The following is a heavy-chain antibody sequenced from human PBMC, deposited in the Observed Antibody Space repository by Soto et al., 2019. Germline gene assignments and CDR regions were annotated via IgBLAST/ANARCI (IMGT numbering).Heavy chain of an antibody. Sequence: ASVKVSCKASGGTFSSYAISWVRQAPGQGLEWMGGIIPIFGTANYAQKFQGRVTITADESTSTAYVELSSRRSEDTAVYYCARGTLDSSGYLSLIDYWGQGTLVTVSS. J-gene: IGHJ4*02. CDR2: IIPIFGTA. CDR1: GGTFSSYA. CDR3: ARGTLDSSGYLSLIDY. D-gene: IGHD3-22*01. V-gene: IGHV1-69*13.